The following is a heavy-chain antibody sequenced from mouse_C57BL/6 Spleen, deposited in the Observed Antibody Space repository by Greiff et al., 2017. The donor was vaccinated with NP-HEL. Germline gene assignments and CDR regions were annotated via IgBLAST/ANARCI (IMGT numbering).Heavy chain of an antibody. Sequence: EVKLVESGGGLVKPGGSLKLSCAASGFTFSDYGMHWVRQAPEKGLEWVAYISSGSSTTNYADKVKGRFTISRDNAKNTLFLQMTSPRSEDTAMYYCARKATGAKGYWGQGTSVTVSS. CDR2: ISSGSSTT. J-gene: IGHJ4*01. D-gene: IGHD1-1*01. V-gene: IGHV5-17*01. CDR3: ARKATGAKGY. CDR1: GFTFSDYG.